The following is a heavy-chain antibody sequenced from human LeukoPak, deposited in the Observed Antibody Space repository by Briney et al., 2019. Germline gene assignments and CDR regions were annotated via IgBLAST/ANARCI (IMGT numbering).Heavy chain of an antibody. CDR2: IYYSGST. Sequence: SQTLSLTCPVSGGSISSGGYYWSWIRQHPGKGLEWIGYIYYSGSTYYNPSLKSRVTISVDTSKYQFSLKLSSVTAADTAVYYCARRGGSGSYYSIGYWGQGTLVTVSS. D-gene: IGHD3-10*01. J-gene: IGHJ4*02. CDR1: GGSISSGGYY. V-gene: IGHV4-31*03. CDR3: ARRGGSGSYYSIGY.